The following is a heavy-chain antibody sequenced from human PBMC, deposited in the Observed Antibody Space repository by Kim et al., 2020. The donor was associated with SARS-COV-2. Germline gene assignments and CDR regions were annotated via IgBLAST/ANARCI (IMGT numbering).Heavy chain of an antibody. D-gene: IGHD1-7*01. V-gene: IGHV3-64D*06. CDR1: GFTFSDYA. CDR3: VQNWNYDS. Sequence: GGSRRLSCSASGFTFSDYAMEWVRQTPGKGLEYVSAINFNGGKTYYADSVKGRFTISRDNFNSVLYLQMSNLRTEDTAMYYCVQNWNYDSWGQGTLVTVSS. J-gene: IGHJ5*01. CDR2: INFNGGKT.